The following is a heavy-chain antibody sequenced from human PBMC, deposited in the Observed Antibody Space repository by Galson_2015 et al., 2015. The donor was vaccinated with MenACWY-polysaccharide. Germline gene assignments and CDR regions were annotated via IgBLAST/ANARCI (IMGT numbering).Heavy chain of an antibody. CDR2: ISSGSDTA. D-gene: IGHD1-26*01. CDR1: GFTFSIYV. J-gene: IGHJ4*02. V-gene: IGHV3-23*01. Sequence: SLRLSCAASGFTFSIYVMTWVRQAPGKGLEWVSAISSGSDTAYYTDSVKGRFTISRDNSKDTVHLQVDSLRAEDTAVYYCVKGGWADNWGQGTLVTVSS. CDR3: VKGGWADN.